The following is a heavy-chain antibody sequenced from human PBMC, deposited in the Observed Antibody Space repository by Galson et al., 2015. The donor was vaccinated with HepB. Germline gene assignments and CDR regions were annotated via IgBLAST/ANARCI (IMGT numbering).Heavy chain of an antibody. D-gene: IGHD3-22*01. Sequence: QSGAEVKKPGGSLKISCKGSGYRFSRSWIGWVRQMPGKGLEWMGIIYAGDSDTRYSPSFQGQVTISADKSISTAYLQWSSLKASDTAMYYCARLSIADYYESLYWYFDLWGRGTLVTVSS. J-gene: IGHJ2*01. V-gene: IGHV5-51*01. CDR3: ARLSIADYYESLYWYFDL. CDR2: IYAGDSDT. CDR1: GYRFSRSW.